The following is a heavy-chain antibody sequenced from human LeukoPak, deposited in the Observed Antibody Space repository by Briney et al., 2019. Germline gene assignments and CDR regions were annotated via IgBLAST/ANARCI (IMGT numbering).Heavy chain of an antibody. CDR3: ARAILRFLEWSKPRYYYMDV. D-gene: IGHD3-3*01. CDR1: GGSFSGYY. Sequence: KPSETLPLTCAVYGGSFSGYYWSWIRQPPGKGLKWIGEINHSGSTNYNPSLKSRVTISVDTSKNQFSLKLSSVTAADTAVYYCARAILRFLEWSKPRYYYMDVWGKGTTVTVSS. J-gene: IGHJ6*03. CDR2: INHSGST. V-gene: IGHV4-34*01.